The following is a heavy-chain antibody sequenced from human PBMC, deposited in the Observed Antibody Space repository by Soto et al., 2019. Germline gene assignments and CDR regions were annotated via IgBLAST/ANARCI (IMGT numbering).Heavy chain of an antibody. Sequence: EVQLVESGGGVVRPGASLRLSCEGSGFTFNDYGMGWVRQAPGKGLEWVSGISWNSDTTGYADSVRGRFTISRDNAKNSLYLEMNSLRDEDTALYYCARGPTLSRGTTAWGQGTLVTVSS. CDR2: ISWNSDTT. V-gene: IGHV3-20*04. CDR1: GFTFNDYG. CDR3: ARGPTLSRGTTA. J-gene: IGHJ5*02. D-gene: IGHD1-1*01.